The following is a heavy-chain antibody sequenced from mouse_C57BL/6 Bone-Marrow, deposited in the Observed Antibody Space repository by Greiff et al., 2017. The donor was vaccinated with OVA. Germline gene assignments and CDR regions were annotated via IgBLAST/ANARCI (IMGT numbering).Heavy chain of an antibody. Sequence: QVQLKQSGPGLVQPSQSLSITCTVSGFSLTSYGVHWVRQSPGKGLEWLGVIWRGGSPDSNDAFMSRLSISKDNPKSEVFFKMNSLQADDTAIYYCARQLIGAVFYFEVGGTGTTVTVSA. D-gene: IGHD3-3*01. V-gene: IGHV2-5*01. J-gene: IGHJ1*03. CDR2: IWRGGSP. CDR3: ARQLIGAVFYFEV. CDR1: GFSLTSYG.